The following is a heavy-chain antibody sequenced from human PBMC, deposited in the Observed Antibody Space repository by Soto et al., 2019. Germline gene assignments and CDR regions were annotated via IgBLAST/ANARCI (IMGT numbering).Heavy chain of an antibody. J-gene: IGHJ5*02. CDR3: AHRPPYCGGDCYSNWFDP. CDR1: GFSLSTSGVG. V-gene: IGHV2-5*02. CDR2: IYWDDDK. D-gene: IGHD2-21*02. Sequence: QITLKESGPTLVKPTQTLTLTCTFSGFSLSTSGVGVGWIRQPPGKALEWLALIYWDDDKRYSPSLKSRLTITKDTSKNQVVLTMTNMDPVDTATYYCAHRPPYCGGDCYSNWFDPWGLGTLVTVSS.